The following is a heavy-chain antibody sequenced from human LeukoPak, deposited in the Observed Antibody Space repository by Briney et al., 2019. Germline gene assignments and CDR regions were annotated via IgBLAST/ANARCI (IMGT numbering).Heavy chain of an antibody. J-gene: IGHJ5*02. CDR1: GGSFSRSIFH. CDR2: IYYSGST. Sequence: PSESLSLICTVSGGSFSRSIFHWGWIRQPPGKGLEWIGSIYYSGSTYYNPSLKSRVTISVDTSKNQFSLKLSSVTAADTAVYYCARLGDDYVGWFDPWGQGTLVTVSS. D-gene: IGHD4-17*01. CDR3: ARLGDDYVGWFDP. V-gene: IGHV4-39*01.